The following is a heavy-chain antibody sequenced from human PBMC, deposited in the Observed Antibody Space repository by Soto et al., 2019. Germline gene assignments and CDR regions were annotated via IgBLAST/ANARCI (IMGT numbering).Heavy chain of an antibody. CDR3: AKDTAYYYGSGSYASPAPV. V-gene: IGHV3-9*01. J-gene: IGHJ4*02. CDR1: GFTFDDYA. Sequence: GGSLRLSCAASGFTFDDYAMHWVRQAPGKGLEWVSGISWNSGSIGYADSVKGRFTISRDNAKNSLYLQMNSLRAEDTALYYCAKDTAYYYGSGSYASPAPVWGQGTLVTVSS. D-gene: IGHD3-10*01. CDR2: ISWNSGSI.